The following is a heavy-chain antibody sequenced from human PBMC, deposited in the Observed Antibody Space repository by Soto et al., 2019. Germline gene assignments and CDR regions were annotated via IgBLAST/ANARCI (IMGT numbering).Heavy chain of an antibody. Sequence: QVRLQESGPGLVKPSETLSLTCSFSGAALNSGNYYWSWIRQVPGKGLELIGHIYVTGAVDYNPSLRDRITISQDTSERQFSLNLRLVTAADTAVYYCARLRIATNNYKWFDPWGQGTMVTVSS. CDR2: IYVTGAV. D-gene: IGHD2-21*01. CDR1: GAALNSGNYY. V-gene: IGHV4-31*03. CDR3: ARLRIATNNYKWFDP. J-gene: IGHJ5*02.